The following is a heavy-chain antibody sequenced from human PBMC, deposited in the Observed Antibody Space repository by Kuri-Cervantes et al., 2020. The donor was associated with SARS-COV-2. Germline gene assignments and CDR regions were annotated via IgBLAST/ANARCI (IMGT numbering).Heavy chain of an antibody. Sequence: LTCAASGFTFRSYAMHGVRQAPGKGLEWVAVISYDGSNKYSADSVKGRFTISRDNSKNTLYLQMNSLRAEDTAVYYCAVEALDVWGKGTTVTVSS. J-gene: IGHJ6*04. CDR3: AVEALDV. CDR1: GFTFRSYA. V-gene: IGHV3-30-3*01. CDR2: ISYDGSNK.